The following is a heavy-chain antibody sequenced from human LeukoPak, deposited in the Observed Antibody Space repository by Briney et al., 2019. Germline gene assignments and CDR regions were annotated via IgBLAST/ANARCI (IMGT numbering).Heavy chain of an antibody. CDR1: GYTFTSYG. Sequence: GASVKVSCKASGYTFTSYGISWVRQAPGQGLEWMGWISAYNGNTNYAQKLQGRVTMTTDTSTSTAYMEQRSLRSDDTAVYYCARSWPDYDSSGASDYFDYWGQGTLVTVSS. CDR2: ISAYNGNT. J-gene: IGHJ4*02. CDR3: ARSWPDYDSSGASDYFDY. V-gene: IGHV1-18*01. D-gene: IGHD3-22*01.